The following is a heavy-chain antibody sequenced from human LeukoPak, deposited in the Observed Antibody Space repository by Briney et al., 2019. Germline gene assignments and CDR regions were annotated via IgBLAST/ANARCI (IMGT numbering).Heavy chain of an antibody. CDR3: ARNMFVSSGWYIPYMDV. CDR1: GYTFTSYD. V-gene: IGHV1-8*01. J-gene: IGHJ6*03. CDR2: MNPNRGNT. Sequence: ASVKVSCKASGYTFTSYDINWVRQATGQGLEWMGWMNPNRGNTGYAQKFQGRVTMTRNTSISTAYMELSSLRSEDTAVYYCARNMFVSSGWYIPYMDVWGKGTTVTISS. D-gene: IGHD6-19*01.